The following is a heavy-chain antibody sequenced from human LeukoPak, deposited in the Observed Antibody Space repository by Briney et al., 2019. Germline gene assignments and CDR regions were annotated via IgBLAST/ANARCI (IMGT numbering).Heavy chain of an antibody. CDR3: ARSLPEYYYYGMDV. D-gene: IGHD1-14*01. J-gene: IGHJ6*02. CDR2: INPNSGGT. Sequence: GASVKVSCKASGYTFTGYYMHWVRQAPGQGLEWMGWINPNSGGTNYAQDFHGRVTMTRDTSISTAYMELSRLRSDDTAVYYCARSLPEYYYYGMDVWGQGTTVTVSS. CDR1: GYTFTGYY. V-gene: IGHV1-2*02.